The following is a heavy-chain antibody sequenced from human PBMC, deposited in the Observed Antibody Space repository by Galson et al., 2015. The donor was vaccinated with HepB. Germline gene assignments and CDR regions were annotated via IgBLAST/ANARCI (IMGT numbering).Heavy chain of an antibody. CDR3: AKDGIAAARTFFDY. V-gene: IGHV3-30*18. Sequence: SLRLSCAASGFTFSSYGMHWVRQAPGKGLEWVAVISYDGSNKYYADSVKGRFTISRDNSKNTLYLQMNSLRAEDTAVYYCAKDGIAAARTFFDYWGQGTLVTVSS. D-gene: IGHD6-13*01. CDR1: GFTFSSYG. J-gene: IGHJ4*02. CDR2: ISYDGSNK.